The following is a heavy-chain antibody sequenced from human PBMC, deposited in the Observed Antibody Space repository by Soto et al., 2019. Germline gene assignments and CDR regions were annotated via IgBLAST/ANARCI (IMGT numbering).Heavy chain of an antibody. Sequence: PGGSLRLSCSASGFIFSSNNMHWVRQAPGKGLEYVSAITSNGRGTYYTDSVKGRFTISRDNSKNTLYLQMSSLRAEDTAVYYCVKPYDFWGQGTLVTVSS. J-gene: IGHJ4*02. CDR1: GFIFSSNN. CDR2: ITSNGRGT. CDR3: VKPYDF. V-gene: IGHV3-64D*08.